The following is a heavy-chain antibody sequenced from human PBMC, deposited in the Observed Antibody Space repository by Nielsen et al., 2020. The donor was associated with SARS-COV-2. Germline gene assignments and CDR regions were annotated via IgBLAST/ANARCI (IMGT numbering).Heavy chain of an antibody. Sequence: GGSLRLSCAASGFTFDDYAMHWVRQAPGKGLEWVSGISWNSGSIGYADSVKGRFTISRDNAKNSLYLQMNSLRAEDTALYYCAKLQWPYDDAFDIWGQGTMVTVSS. CDR1: GFTFDDYA. CDR3: AKLQWPYDDAFDI. D-gene: IGHD6-19*01. J-gene: IGHJ3*02. CDR2: ISWNSGSI. V-gene: IGHV3-9*01.